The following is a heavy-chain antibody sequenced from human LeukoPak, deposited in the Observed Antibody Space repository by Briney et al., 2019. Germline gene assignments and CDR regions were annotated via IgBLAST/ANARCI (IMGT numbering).Heavy chain of an antibody. CDR1: GGSIRSSYYY. CDR2: IDYSGTT. Sequence: SETLSLACTVSGGSIRSSYYYWGWIRQPPGKGLEWIGSIDYSGTTYYSPSLKGRVTVSVETSKNQFSLKLTSVTAADTAVYYCARQVAMAQKTFDYWGQGTLVRVSS. V-gene: IGHV4-39*01. J-gene: IGHJ4*02. CDR3: ARQVAMAQKTFDY. D-gene: IGHD2-2*01.